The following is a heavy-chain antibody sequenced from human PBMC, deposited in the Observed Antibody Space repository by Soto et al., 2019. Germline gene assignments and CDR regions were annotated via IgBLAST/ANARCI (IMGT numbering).Heavy chain of an antibody. CDR2: ISSSSSYI. CDR1: GFTFSSYS. D-gene: IGHD1-26*01. V-gene: IGHV3-21*01. Sequence: EVQLVESGGGLVKPGGSLRLSCAASGFTFSSYSMNWVRQAPGKGLEWVSSISSSSSYIYYADSVKGRFTISRDNAKNSLYLQMNSLRAEDTAVYYCARSVGATIIKPTNYFDYWGQGTLVTVSS. CDR3: ARSVGATIIKPTNYFDY. J-gene: IGHJ4*02.